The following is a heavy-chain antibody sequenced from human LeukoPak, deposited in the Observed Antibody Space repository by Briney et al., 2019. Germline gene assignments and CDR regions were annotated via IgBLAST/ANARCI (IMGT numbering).Heavy chain of an antibody. V-gene: IGHV3-11*01. D-gene: IGHD3-10*01. J-gene: IGHJ4*02. CDR3: TRRSSSGSYLTDY. CDR2: ISSSGSTI. CDR1: GFTFSDYY. Sequence: PGGSLRLSCAVSGFTFSDYYMSWIRQAPGKGLEWVSYISSSGSTIYYADSVKGRFTISRDNAKNSLYLQMNSLKTEDTAVYYCTRRSSSGSYLTDYWGQGTLVTVSS.